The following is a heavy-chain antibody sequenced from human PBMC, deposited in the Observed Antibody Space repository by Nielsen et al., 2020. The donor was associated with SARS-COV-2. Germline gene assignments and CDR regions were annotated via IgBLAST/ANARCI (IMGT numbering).Heavy chain of an antibody. CDR3: ARDMVRGVISVYGMDV. V-gene: IGHV3-11*01. CDR1: GFTFSDYY. J-gene: IGHJ6*02. Sequence: GGSLRLSCAASGFTFSDYYMSWIRQAPGKGLEWVSYISSSGSTIYYADSVKGRFTISRDNAKNSLYLQMNSLRAEDTAVYYCARDMVRGVISVYGMDVWGQGTTVTVSS. D-gene: IGHD3-10*01. CDR2: ISSSGSTI.